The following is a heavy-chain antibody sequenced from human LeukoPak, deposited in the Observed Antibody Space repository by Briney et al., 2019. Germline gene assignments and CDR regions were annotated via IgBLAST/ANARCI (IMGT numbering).Heavy chain of an antibody. J-gene: IGHJ4*02. CDR3: AKRDYYDSSGYATAPITPSSPTPY. V-gene: IGHV3-23*01. Sequence: GGSLRLSCAASGFTFSSYAMSWVRQAPGKGLEWVSAISGSGGSTYYADSVKGRFTISRDNSKNTLYLQMNSLRAEDTAVYYCAKRDYYDSSGYATAPITPSSPTPYWGQGTLVTVSS. CDR2: ISGSGGST. CDR1: GFTFSSYA. D-gene: IGHD3-22*01.